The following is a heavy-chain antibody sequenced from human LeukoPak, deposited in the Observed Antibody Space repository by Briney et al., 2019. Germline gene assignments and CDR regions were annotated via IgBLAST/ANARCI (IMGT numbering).Heavy chain of an antibody. CDR1: GFTFSNAW. CDR2: ISGSSYI. D-gene: IGHD5-12*01. Sequence: GGSLRLSCAASGFTFSNAWMSWVRQAPGKGLEWVSSISGSSYIYYADSVKGRFTISRHNAKNSLYLQMNSLRAEDTAVYYCARDPYSGYDLGVGNWFDPWGQGTLVTVSS. V-gene: IGHV3-69-1*01. J-gene: IGHJ5*02. CDR3: ARDPYSGYDLGVGNWFDP.